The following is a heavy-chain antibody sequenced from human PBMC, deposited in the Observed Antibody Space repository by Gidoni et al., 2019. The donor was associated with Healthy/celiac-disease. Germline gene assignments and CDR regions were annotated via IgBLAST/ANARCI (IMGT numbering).Heavy chain of an antibody. CDR1: GDSVSSNSAA. V-gene: IGHV6-1*01. CDR3: AREKVVVPAAIGNAEVAITSLFDP. J-gene: IGHJ5*02. D-gene: IGHD2-2*01. Sequence: QVQLQQSGPGLVKHSQTLSLTCAISGDSVSSNSAAWNWLRQSPSRGLEWLGRTYYRSKWYNDYAVSVKSRITINPDTSKTQFSRQLNSVTPEDTAVYYCAREKVVVPAAIGNAEVAITSLFDPWGQGTLVTVSS. CDR2: TYYRSKWYN.